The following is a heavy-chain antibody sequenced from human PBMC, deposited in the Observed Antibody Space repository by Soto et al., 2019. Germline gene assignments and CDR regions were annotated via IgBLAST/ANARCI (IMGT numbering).Heavy chain of an antibody. CDR3: ARGKSIFYGMDV. Sequence: QVQLVESGGGLVKPGGSLRLSCAASGFTFSDYYISWIRQAPGKGLEWVSYISSSGTIIYHADSVKGRFTISRDNAENSLFLQMNSLRAEDTAVYYCARGKSIFYGMDVWGQGTTVTVSS. CDR2: ISSSGTII. J-gene: IGHJ6*02. D-gene: IGHD2-15*01. CDR1: GFTFSDYY. V-gene: IGHV3-11*01.